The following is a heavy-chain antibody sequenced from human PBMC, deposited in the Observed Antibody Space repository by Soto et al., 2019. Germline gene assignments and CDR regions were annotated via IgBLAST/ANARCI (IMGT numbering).Heavy chain of an antibody. Sequence: QGQAMQSGAEVKKPGDSVKVSCKTSGYIFSDYGINWVRQAPGQGLEWMGWISGYSGNANLAQKFQGRVTMTTDKSTRTAYMALRRLRSDDTAVYYCAKRTSGTTWGESDYWGQGTLVTVSS. CDR1: GYIFSDYG. CDR3: AKRTSGTTWGESDY. D-gene: IGHD4-17*01. J-gene: IGHJ4*02. CDR2: ISGYSGNA. V-gene: IGHV1-18*04.